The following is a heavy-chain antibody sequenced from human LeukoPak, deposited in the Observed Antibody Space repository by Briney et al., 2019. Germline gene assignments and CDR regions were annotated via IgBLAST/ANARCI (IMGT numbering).Heavy chain of an antibody. Sequence: SVKVSCKASGYTFTGYYMHWVRQAPGQGLEWMGGFIPIFGTANYAQKFQGRLTVTADKSTSTAYVEVRSLRSEDTAVYYCARHQGSTYNWFDPWGQGTLVTVSS. CDR1: GYTFTGYY. V-gene: IGHV1-69*06. D-gene: IGHD6-6*01. CDR2: FIPIFGTA. CDR3: ARHQGSTYNWFDP. J-gene: IGHJ5*02.